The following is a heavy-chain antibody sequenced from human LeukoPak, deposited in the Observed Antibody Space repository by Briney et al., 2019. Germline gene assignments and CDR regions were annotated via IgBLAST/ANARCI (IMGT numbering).Heavy chain of an antibody. V-gene: IGHV1-69*13. CDR2: IIPIFGTA. CDR3: ARVTGVRGTNYYYYGMDV. D-gene: IGHD7-27*01. J-gene: IGHJ6*02. Sequence: SVKVSCKASGGTFSSYAISWVRQAPGQGLEWMGGIIPIFGTANYAQKFQGRVTITADESTSTAYMELSSLRSEDTAVYYCARVTGVRGTNYYYYGMDVWGQGTTVTVSS. CDR1: GGTFSSYA.